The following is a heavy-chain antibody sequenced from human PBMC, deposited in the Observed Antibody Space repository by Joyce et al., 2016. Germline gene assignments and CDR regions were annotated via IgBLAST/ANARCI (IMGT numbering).Heavy chain of an antibody. CDR1: GFNSSNYG. CDR2: ISYDGNQK. Sequence: QVQLVESGGGVVQPGRSLRLSCAASGFNSSNYGIHWVRQAPGRGLGWVAGISYDGNQKNYADAVKGRVTISRDISKNTLFLQMNSLKTEDTAVYYCAKEGIAAIETSYYYYGMDVWGQGTTVTVSS. D-gene: IGHD6-13*01. V-gene: IGHV3-30*18. CDR3: AKEGIAAIETSYYYYGMDV. J-gene: IGHJ6*02.